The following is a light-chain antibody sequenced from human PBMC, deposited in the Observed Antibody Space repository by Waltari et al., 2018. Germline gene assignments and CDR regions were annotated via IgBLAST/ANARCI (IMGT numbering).Light chain of an antibody. CDR2: GTS. CDR1: QSVRSN. J-gene: IGKJ1*01. Sequence: EKVMTQSPATLSVSPGERATLSCRASQSVRSNLAWYQQKPGQAPRPLIYGTSTRATGIPARFSGSGSGTEFTLTITSLQSEDFAVYYCQQYNNWPVTFGQGTKVEVK. V-gene: IGKV3-15*01. CDR3: QQYNNWPVT.